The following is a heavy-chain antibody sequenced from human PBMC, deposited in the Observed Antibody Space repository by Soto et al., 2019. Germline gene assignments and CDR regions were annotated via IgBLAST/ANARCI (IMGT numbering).Heavy chain of an antibody. J-gene: IGHJ3*02. CDR3: ARHETFYDILTGYYKVDAFEI. D-gene: IGHD3-9*01. CDR1: GGSISSYY. CDR2: IYYSGST. V-gene: IGHV4-59*08. Sequence: SETLSLTCTVSGGSISSYYWSWIRQPPGKGLEWIGYIYYSGSTNYNPSLKSRVTISVDTSKNQFSLKLSSVTAADTAVYYCARHETFYDILTGYYKVDAFEIWGQGTMVTVSS.